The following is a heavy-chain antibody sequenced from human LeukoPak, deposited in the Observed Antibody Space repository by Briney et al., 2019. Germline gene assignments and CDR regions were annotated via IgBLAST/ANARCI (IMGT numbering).Heavy chain of an antibody. Sequence: GGSLRLSCAASGFTFSSYSMNWVRQAPGKGLEWVSSISSSSSYIYYADSVKGRFTISRDNAKNSPYLQMNSLRAEDTAVYYCATDSGSSDSGNWFDPWGQGTLVTISS. CDR3: ATDSGSSDSGNWFDP. D-gene: IGHD1-26*01. J-gene: IGHJ5*02. CDR2: ISSSSSYI. CDR1: GFTFSSYS. V-gene: IGHV3-21*01.